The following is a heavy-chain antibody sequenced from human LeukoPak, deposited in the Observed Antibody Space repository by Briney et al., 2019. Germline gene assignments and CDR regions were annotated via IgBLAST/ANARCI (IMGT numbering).Heavy chain of an antibody. CDR1: GGTFSSYA. CDR3: ARALMAYYDILTGYYNISPFDY. Sequence: SVEVSCKASGGTFSSYAISWVRQAPGQGLEWMGGIIPIFGTANYAQKFQGRVTITADESTSTAYMELSNLRSEDTAVYYCARALMAYYDILTGYYNISPFDYWGQGTLVTVSS. CDR2: IIPIFGTA. D-gene: IGHD3-9*01. V-gene: IGHV1-69*13. J-gene: IGHJ4*02.